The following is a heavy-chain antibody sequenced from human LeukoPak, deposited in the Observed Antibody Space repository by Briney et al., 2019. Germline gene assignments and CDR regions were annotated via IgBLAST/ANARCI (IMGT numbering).Heavy chain of an antibody. D-gene: IGHD2-2*01. CDR2: IWYDGSNK. Sequence: GGSLRLSCAASGFTFSSYGMRWVRQAPGKGLEWVAVIWYDGSNKYYADSVKGRFTISRDNSKNTLYLQMNSLRAEDTAVYYCARGSKRVVVVPADWGQGTLVTVSS. CDR1: GFTFSSYG. CDR3: ARGSKRVVVVPAD. J-gene: IGHJ4*02. V-gene: IGHV3-33*01.